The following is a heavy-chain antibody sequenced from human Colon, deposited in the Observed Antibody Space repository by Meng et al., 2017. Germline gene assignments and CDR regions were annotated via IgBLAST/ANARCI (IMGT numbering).Heavy chain of an antibody. CDR3: TRDLPAFIYYSCGYHYFSGVDF. CDR1: GFTHSDFE. Sequence: SPKIYRAAPGFTHSDFEMNWVRQTPGKGLEWISHITKSGSIVYYADSVKGRFTISRDNAKNSLFLQMSSLRVEDTAVYYCTRDLPAFIYYSCGYHYFSGVDFWGHGTVVTVSS. J-gene: IGHJ6*02. D-gene: IGHD3-22*01. V-gene: IGHV3-48*03. CDR2: ITKSGSIV.